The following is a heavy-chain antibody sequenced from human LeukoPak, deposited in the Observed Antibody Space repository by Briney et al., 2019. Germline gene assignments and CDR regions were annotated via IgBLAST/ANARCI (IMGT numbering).Heavy chain of an antibody. D-gene: IGHD5-12*01. CDR2: ISSSGSSI. J-gene: IGHJ4*02. Sequence: GGSLRLSCAASGFTFSSYSMNWVRQAPGKGLEWVSSISSSGSSIYADSMKGRFTISRDNAKNSLYLQMHSLRAEDTAFYYCARAGDSGYVYFDYWGQGTLVTVSS. V-gene: IGHV3-21*04. CDR1: GFTFSSYS. CDR3: ARAGDSGYVYFDY.